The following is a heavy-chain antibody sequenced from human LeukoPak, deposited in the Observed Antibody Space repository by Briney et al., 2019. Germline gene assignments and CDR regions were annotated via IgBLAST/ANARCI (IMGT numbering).Heavy chain of an antibody. CDR2: IYYSGST. J-gene: IGHJ3*02. V-gene: IGHV4-59*12. D-gene: IGHD6-25*01. CDR1: GGSMNTYY. Sequence: PSETLSLTCTVTGGSMNTYYWSWIRQPPGKGLEWIGYIYYSGSTSYSPSLKSRVTMSVDTSKNQFSLKLSSVTAADTAVYYCARERLRGIGAFDIWGQGTMVTVSS. CDR3: ARERLRGIGAFDI.